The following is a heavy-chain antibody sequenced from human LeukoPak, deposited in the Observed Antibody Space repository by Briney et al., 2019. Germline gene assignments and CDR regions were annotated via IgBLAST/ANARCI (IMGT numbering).Heavy chain of an antibody. Sequence: SETLSLTCAVSGGSLSGYYWTWIRQPPGKGLEWIGEINHSGSTNYNPSLKSRVTISVDTSRKQFFLRLSSVTAADTAMYYCARHQWSITFGGVIVDYFDYWGQGTLVTVSS. J-gene: IGHJ4*02. CDR3: ARHQWSITFGGVIVDYFDY. CDR2: INHSGST. V-gene: IGHV4-34*01. CDR1: GGSLSGYY. D-gene: IGHD3-16*02.